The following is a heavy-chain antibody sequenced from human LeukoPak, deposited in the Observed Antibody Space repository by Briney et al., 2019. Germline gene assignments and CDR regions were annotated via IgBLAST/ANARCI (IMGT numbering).Heavy chain of an antibody. V-gene: IGHV3-23*01. D-gene: IGHD3-22*01. CDR2: ISGSGGSA. J-gene: IGHJ4*02. CDR3: ARNRGASGYYWVDY. CDR1: GFTFSNYA. Sequence: GGSLRLSCAASGFTFSNYAMNWVRQAPGKGLEWVSAISGSGGSAYYADSVKGRFTISRDNSKNTLYLQMNSLRPEDTAVYYCARNRGASGYYWVDYWGQGTLVSVSS.